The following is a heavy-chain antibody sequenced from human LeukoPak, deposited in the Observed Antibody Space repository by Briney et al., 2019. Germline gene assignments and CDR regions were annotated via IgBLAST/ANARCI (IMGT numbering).Heavy chain of an antibody. D-gene: IGHD2-15*01. V-gene: IGHV3-23*01. CDR2: ITDSGDGT. CDR3: AKDSPVATR. J-gene: IGHJ4*02. CDR1: GFTFSSSA. Sequence: TGGSLRLSCAASGFTFSSSAMSWVRQAPGKGLEWVSSITDSGDGTYYADSVKGRFTISRDDSKNTLFLQMNSLRAEDTAVYYCAKDSPVATRWGQGTLVTVSS.